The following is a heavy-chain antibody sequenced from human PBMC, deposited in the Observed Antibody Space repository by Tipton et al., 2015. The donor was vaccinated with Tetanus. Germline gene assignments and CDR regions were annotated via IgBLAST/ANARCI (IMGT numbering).Heavy chain of an antibody. J-gene: IGHJ3*02. D-gene: IGHD3-10*01. V-gene: IGHV4-34*01. CDR3: AREAGYYGLNAFDI. CDR2: INYTGTT. CDR1: GGSFSDYF. Sequence: TLSLTCSVYGGSFSDYFWSWIRQSPGKGPEWMGEINYTGTTRYNPSLKSRVTLSVDTSKNQFSLKLSSVTAADTAVYYCAREAGYYGLNAFDIWGQGTMVTVSS.